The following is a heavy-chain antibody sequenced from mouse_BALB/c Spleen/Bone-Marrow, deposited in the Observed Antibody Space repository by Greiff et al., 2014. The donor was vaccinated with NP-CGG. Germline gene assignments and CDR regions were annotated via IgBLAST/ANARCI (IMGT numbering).Heavy chain of an antibody. Sequence: LQESGAELAKPGASVKMSCKASGYTFTSYWMHWVKQRPGQGLEWIGYINPSTGYTEYNQKFKDKATLTADKSSSTAYMQLSSLTSEDSAVYYCASGLEGFAYWGQGTLVTVSA. V-gene: IGHV1-7*01. J-gene: IGHJ3*01. CDR3: ASGLEGFAY. CDR2: INPSTGYT. CDR1: GYTFTSYW. D-gene: IGHD2-10*02.